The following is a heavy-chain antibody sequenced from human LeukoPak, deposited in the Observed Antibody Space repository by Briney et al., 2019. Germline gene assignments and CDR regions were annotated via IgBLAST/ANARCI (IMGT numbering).Heavy chain of an antibody. J-gene: IGHJ4*02. Sequence: ASVKVSCKASGYTFTSYGISWVRQAPGQGLEWMGWLSAYNGNTNYAQKLQGRVTMTTDTSTSTAYMELRSLRSDDTAVYYCARSASIAAPGASFDYWGQGTLVTVSS. CDR2: LSAYNGNT. CDR1: GYTFTSYG. D-gene: IGHD6-6*01. V-gene: IGHV1-18*01. CDR3: ARSASIAAPGASFDY.